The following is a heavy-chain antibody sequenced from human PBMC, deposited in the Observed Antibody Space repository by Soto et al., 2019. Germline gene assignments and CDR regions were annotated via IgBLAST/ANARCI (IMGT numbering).Heavy chain of an antibody. D-gene: IGHD3-16*01. CDR3: GRGWGGILAGGMDV. CDR1: GFTLSSYA. Sequence: QVQLVESGGGVVQPGRSLRLSCAASGFTLSSYAMHWVRQAPGKGLEWVAVISYDGTNKHYADSVKGRFTISRDNSKNALYLPMNRLGAEDRAVYYCGRGWGGILAGGMDVWGQGTTVTVPS. J-gene: IGHJ6*02. V-gene: IGHV3-30-3*01. CDR2: ISYDGTNK.